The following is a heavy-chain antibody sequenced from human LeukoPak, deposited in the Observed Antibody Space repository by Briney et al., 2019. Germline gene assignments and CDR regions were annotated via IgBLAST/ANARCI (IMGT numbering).Heavy chain of an antibody. CDR2: ITTSDGNT. Sequence: GGSLRLSCAASGFTFSSYTMSWVRQAPGKGLEWVSTITTSDGNTYYADSVKGRFTVSRDNSKNTLFLQMNSLRAEDTAVYYCAKRSRRLTLVRGVPREDVWGQGTTVTVSS. J-gene: IGHJ6*02. D-gene: IGHD3-10*01. V-gene: IGHV3-23*01. CDR3: AKRSRRLTLVRGVPREDV. CDR1: GFTFSSYT.